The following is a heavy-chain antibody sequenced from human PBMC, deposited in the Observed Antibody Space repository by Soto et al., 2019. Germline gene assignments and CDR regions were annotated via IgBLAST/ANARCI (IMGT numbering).Heavy chain of an antibody. CDR3: AHRLTATAFDI. CDR1: GFSLSTSGVA. Sequence: QITLKESGPTLVKPTQTLTLTCTFSGFSLSTSGVAVGWIRQPPGKALEWIALIYWDDDKRYSPSMKGRLTITRDTSKIQVVLIMTNMDHEDTATYYCAHRLTATAFDIWGQGTMVTVSS. V-gene: IGHV2-5*02. J-gene: IGHJ3*02. CDR2: IYWDDDK.